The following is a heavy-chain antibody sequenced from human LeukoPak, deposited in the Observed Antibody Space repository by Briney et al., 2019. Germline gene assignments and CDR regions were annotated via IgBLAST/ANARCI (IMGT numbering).Heavy chain of an antibody. V-gene: IGHV3-49*04. CDR2: IRSKAYGGTT. D-gene: IGHD2-2*01. J-gene: IGHJ4*02. Sequence: GGSLRLSCTASGFTFGDYAMSWVRQAPGKGLEWVGFIRSKAYGGTTEYAASVKGRFTISRDDSKSIAYLQMNSLKTEDTAVYYCTLTPRYCSSTSCSHFDHWGQGTLVTVSS. CDR1: GFTFGDYA. CDR3: TLTPRYCSSTSCSHFDH.